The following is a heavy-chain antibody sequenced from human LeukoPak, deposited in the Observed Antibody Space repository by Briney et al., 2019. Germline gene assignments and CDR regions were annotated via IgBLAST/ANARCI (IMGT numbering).Heavy chain of an antibody. Sequence: PGGSLRLSCAASGFTFSSYSMNWVRQAPGKGLEWSSYISSSSSTIYYADSVKGRFTISRDNAKNSLYLKMNSLRAEDTAVYYCARRLPWFGESYYYYYMDVWGKGTTVTVSS. CDR2: ISSSSSTI. D-gene: IGHD3-10*01. CDR1: GFTFSSYS. CDR3: ARRLPWFGESYYYYYMDV. J-gene: IGHJ6*03. V-gene: IGHV3-48*01.